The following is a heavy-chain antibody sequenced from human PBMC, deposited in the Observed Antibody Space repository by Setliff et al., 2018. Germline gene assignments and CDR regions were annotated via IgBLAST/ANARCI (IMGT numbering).Heavy chain of an antibody. CDR1: GYTLTELS. V-gene: IGHV1-24*01. CDR3: TRGPKDFVVPPTANIFDY. Sequence: ASVKVSCKVSGYTLTELSMHWVRQAPGKGLEWMGGFDPEDGETIYAQKFQGRVTMTTDTSTNTAFMELRSLRSDDTAVYYCTRGPKDFVVPPTANIFDYWGQGTVVTVSS. CDR2: FDPEDGET. J-gene: IGHJ4*02. D-gene: IGHD2-2*01.